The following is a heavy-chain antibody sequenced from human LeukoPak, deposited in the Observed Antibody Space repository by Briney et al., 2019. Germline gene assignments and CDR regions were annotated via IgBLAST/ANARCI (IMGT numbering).Heavy chain of an antibody. D-gene: IGHD7-27*01. Sequence: ASVKVSCKASGYSFTDHYLHWLRQAPGQGLEWMGWIHPNSGDTNYAQNFQGRVSLTRDTSISTAYMELIRLRSDDTAVYYCARDHNWGPDYWGQGTLFSVSS. J-gene: IGHJ4*02. CDR3: ARDHNWGPDY. CDR2: IHPNSGDT. CDR1: GYSFTDHY. V-gene: IGHV1-2*02.